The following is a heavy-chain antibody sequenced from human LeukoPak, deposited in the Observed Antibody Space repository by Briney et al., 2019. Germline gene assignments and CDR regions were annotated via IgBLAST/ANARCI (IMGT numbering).Heavy chain of an antibody. J-gene: IGHJ6*02. CDR1: GFASIAYA. Sequence: GGSLRLSCVGSGFASIAYALTWARQAPGKGLEWVSGISGGGVTTYYADSVKGRFTISRDNSKNTLYLQMNSLRADDTAIYYCARNQQLGGHSYYYYGMDVWGQGTTVTVSS. D-gene: IGHD3-16*01. CDR2: ISGGGVTT. CDR3: ARNQQLGGHSYYYYGMDV. V-gene: IGHV3-23*01.